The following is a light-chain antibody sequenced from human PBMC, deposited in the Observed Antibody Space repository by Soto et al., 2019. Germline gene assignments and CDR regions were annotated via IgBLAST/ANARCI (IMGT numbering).Light chain of an antibody. CDR2: KAS. V-gene: IGKV1-5*03. CDR1: QSISSW. Sequence: DIQMTQSPPTLSASVGDRVTITCRASQSISSWLAWYQQKPGKAPKLLIYKASSLESGVPSRFSGSGSGTEFTLTISSLQPDDFAIYYRQQYNSYWPFGQGTKVEIK. J-gene: IGKJ1*01. CDR3: QQYNSYWP.